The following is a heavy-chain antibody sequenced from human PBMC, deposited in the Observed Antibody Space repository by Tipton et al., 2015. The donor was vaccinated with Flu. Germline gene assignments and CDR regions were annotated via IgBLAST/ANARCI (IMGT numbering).Heavy chain of an antibody. CDR3: ARDPYSSSWADY. D-gene: IGHD6-13*01. J-gene: IGHJ4*02. V-gene: IGHV3-7*01. CDR2: MKQDGSQK. Sequence: SLRLSCAASGFTFSSFWMNWVRQAPGKGLEWVANMKQDGSQKYYVDSLKGRFTISRDNAKNSLYLQMNSLRAEDTAVYYCARDPYSSSWADYWGQGTLVTVSS. CDR1: GFTFSSFW.